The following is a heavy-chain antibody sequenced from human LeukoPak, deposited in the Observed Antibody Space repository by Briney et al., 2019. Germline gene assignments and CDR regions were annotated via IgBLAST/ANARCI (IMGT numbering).Heavy chain of an antibody. V-gene: IGHV3-23*01. CDR3: AKALEYSSSSRLYYFDY. Sequence: PGGSLRLSCAASGFTFSSYAMSWVRQAPGKGLEWVSAISGSGGSTYYADSVKGRFTISRDNSKNTLYLQMNSLRAEDTAVYYRAKALEYSSSSRLYYFDYWGQGTLVTVSS. D-gene: IGHD6-6*01. CDR1: GFTFSSYA. J-gene: IGHJ4*02. CDR2: ISGSGGST.